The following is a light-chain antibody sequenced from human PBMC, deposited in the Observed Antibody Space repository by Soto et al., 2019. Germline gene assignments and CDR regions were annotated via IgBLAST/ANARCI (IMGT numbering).Light chain of an antibody. CDR1: SSNIGSNY. Sequence: QSVLTQPPSASGTPGQRVTISCSGSSSNIGSNYVYWYQQLAGTAPKLLIYRNNQRPSGVPDRFSGSKSGTSASLAISGLRSEDEADYYCAAWDDSLSGAVFGGGTQLTVL. V-gene: IGLV1-47*01. CDR3: AAWDDSLSGAV. J-gene: IGLJ7*01. CDR2: RNN.